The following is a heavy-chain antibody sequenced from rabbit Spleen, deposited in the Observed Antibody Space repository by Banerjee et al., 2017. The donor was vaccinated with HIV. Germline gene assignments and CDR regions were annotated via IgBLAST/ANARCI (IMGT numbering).Heavy chain of an antibody. D-gene: IGHD2-1*01. CDR1: GFSFSSSYW. CDR3: ARGSAAMTMMITGFYLNL. CDR2: IYAGDGST. J-gene: IGHJ4*01. V-gene: IGHV1S40*01. Sequence: QSLEESGGDLVKPGASLTLTCTASGFSFSSSYWLCWVRQAPGKGPEWIACIYAGDGSTYYASWVNGRFTLSKTSSTTVTLQMTSLTAADTATYFCARGSAAMTMMITGFYLNLWGPGTLVTVS.